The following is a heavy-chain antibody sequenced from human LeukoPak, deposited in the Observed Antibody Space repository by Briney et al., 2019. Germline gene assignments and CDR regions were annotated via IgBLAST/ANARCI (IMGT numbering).Heavy chain of an antibody. CDR1: GGTFSSYA. V-gene: IGHV1-69*13. Sequence: SVKVSCKASGGTFSSYAISWVRQAPGQGLEWMGGIIPIFGTANYAQKFQGRVTITADESTSTAYMELSGLRSEDTAVYYCAREFFGDYGSYYFDYWGQGTLVTVSS. CDR3: AREFFGDYGSYYFDY. CDR2: IIPIFGTA. J-gene: IGHJ4*02. D-gene: IGHD4-17*01.